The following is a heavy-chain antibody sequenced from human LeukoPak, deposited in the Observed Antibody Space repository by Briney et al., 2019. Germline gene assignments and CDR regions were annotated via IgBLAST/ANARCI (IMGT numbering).Heavy chain of an antibody. V-gene: IGHV3-30*04. CDR3: ARGEASFLEWLTLEYNWFDP. D-gene: IGHD3-3*01. J-gene: IGHJ5*02. CDR1: GFTFTGYA. Sequence: GGSLRLSCAASGFTFTGYAMLWVRQAPGKGLEWVAVISSDGSNKYYADSVRGRFTISRDNAKNSLYLQMNSLRAEDTAVYYCARGEASFLEWLTLEYNWFDPWGQGTLVTVSS. CDR2: ISSDGSNK.